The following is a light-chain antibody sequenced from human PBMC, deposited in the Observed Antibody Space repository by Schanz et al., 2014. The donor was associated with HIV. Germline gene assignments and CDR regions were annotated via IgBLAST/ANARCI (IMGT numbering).Light chain of an antibody. Sequence: EIVLTQSPGSLSLSPGGRATLSCRASQTVSNNLAWYQQKPGQAPRLLIFDASIRATGIPDRFSGSGSGTDFTLIISRLEPEDFAVYFCQQYGSPPWTFGQGTKVEV. CDR1: QTVSNN. V-gene: IGKV3-20*01. CDR3: QQYGSPPWT. CDR2: DAS. J-gene: IGKJ1*01.